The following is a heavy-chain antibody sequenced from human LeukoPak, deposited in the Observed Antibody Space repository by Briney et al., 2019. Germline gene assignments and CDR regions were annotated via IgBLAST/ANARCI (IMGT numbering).Heavy chain of an antibody. V-gene: IGHV1-18*01. J-gene: IGHJ4*02. D-gene: IGHD1-14*01. Sequence: ASVKVSCEASGYTLTSYGINWMRQAPGQGLEWMGWISAYNGNTNYAQKLQGRVTMTTDTSTSTAYMELRSLRSDDTAVYYCARQNPKVGYLDYWGQGTLVTVSS. CDR3: ARQNPKVGYLDY. CDR2: ISAYNGNT. CDR1: GYTLTSYG.